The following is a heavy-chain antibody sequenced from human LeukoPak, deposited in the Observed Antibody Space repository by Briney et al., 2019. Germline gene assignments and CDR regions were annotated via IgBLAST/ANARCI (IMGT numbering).Heavy chain of an antibody. J-gene: IGHJ6*02. Sequence: GGSLRLSCAASGFTVSSNYMSWVRQAPGKGLEWVSVIYSGGSTYYADSVKGRFTISRDNSKNTLYLQMNSLRAEDTAVYYCARDSPAVGMDVWGQGTTVTVSS. CDR3: ARDSPAVGMDV. CDR2: IYSGGST. CDR1: GFTVSSNY. V-gene: IGHV3-66*01.